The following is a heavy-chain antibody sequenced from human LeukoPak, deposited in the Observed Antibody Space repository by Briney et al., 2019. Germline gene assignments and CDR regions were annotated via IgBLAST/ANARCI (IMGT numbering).Heavy chain of an antibody. Sequence: SETLSLTCAVHGGSFSGYYWSWIRQPPGKGLEWIGEINHSGSTNYNPSLKSRVTISVDTSKNQFSLKLSSVTAADTAVYYCARHPGYYYYYMDVWGKGTTVTISS. CDR2: INHSGST. J-gene: IGHJ6*03. CDR3: ARHPGYYYYYMDV. CDR1: GGSFSGYY. V-gene: IGHV4-34*01.